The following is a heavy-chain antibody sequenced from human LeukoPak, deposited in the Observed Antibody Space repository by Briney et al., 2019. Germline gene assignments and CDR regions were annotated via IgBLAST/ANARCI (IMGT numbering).Heavy chain of an antibody. V-gene: IGHV3-30*09. CDR2: ISYDGTNK. CDR1: GFTFSTYP. CDR3: ARGHYYAPGKIDY. J-gene: IGHJ4*02. Sequence: GRSLRLSCAASGFTFSTYPIHWVRQAPGKGLEWVAVISYDGTNKYFADSVKGRFAISRDNSKSTLYLQMNRLRPEDTALYYCARGHYYAPGKIDYWGQGTLVTVSP. D-gene: IGHD3-10*01.